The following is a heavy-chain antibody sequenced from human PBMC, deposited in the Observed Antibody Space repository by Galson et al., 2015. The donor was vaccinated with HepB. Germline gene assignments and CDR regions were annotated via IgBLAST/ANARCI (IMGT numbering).Heavy chain of an antibody. CDR1: GYTFPSYD. CDR3: ARGSRGSDWGGDYFDS. Sequence: SVKVSCKASGYTFPSYDINWVRQAPGQGLEWMGWISPSNGHTNSVQKFQGRVTMTADSSTDTAYMEVLSLRSDDTAVYYCARGSRGSDWGGDYFDSWGQGTLVTVSS. J-gene: IGHJ4*02. V-gene: IGHV1-18*01. CDR2: ISPSNGHT. D-gene: IGHD7-27*01.